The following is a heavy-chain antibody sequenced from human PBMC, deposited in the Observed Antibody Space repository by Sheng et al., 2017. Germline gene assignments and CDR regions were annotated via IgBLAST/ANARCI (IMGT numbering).Heavy chain of an antibody. CDR3: ARLGPLGD. D-gene: IGHD1-26*01. CDR1: GFRFNDYY. Sequence: EQLVESGGGLVQPGGSLRLSCAASGFRFNDYYMNWIRQAPGKGLEWISYISSRDNTIHYADSVEGRFTISRDNARNSLFLQMNSLRAEDTAVYYCARLGPLGDWGQGTLVTVSS. J-gene: IGHJ4*02. V-gene: IGHV3-11*04. CDR2: ISSRDNTI.